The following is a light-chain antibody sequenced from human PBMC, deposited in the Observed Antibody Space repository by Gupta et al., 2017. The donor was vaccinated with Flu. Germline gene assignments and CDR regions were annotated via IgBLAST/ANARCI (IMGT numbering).Light chain of an antibody. CDR1: QSVSSY. V-gene: IGKV3-11*01. Sequence: PATLSLSPGERATLSCRASQSVSSYLAWYQQKPGQAPRLLIYYASNRATGIPARFSGSGSGTDFTLTISSLEAEDFAVYYCQQRSNWPITFGQGTRLEIK. CDR3: QQRSNWPIT. J-gene: IGKJ5*01. CDR2: YAS.